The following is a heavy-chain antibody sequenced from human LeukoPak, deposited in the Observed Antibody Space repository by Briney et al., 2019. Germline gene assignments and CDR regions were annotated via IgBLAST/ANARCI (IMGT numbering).Heavy chain of an antibody. J-gene: IGHJ4*02. CDR3: AKDVAGITMITYFDY. D-gene: IGHD3-22*01. Sequence: PGGSLRLSCAASGFTFSSYWMSWVRQAPGKGLEWVSAISGSGGSTYYADSVKGRFTISRDNSKNTLYLQMNSLRAEDTAVYYCAKDVAGITMITYFDYWGQGTLVTVSS. CDR1: GFTFSSYW. V-gene: IGHV3-23*01. CDR2: ISGSGGST.